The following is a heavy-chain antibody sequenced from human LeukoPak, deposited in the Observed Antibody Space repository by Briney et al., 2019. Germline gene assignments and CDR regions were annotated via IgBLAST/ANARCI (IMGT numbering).Heavy chain of an antibody. J-gene: IGHJ4*02. CDR3: ARPQVVVLNPFDY. CDR1: GFTFSTYA. Sequence: PGGSLRLSCAASGFTFSTYAMSWVRQAPGKGLEWVCAITGSADRTHYADSVKGRFTISRDNSKNIVYLQMNSLRAKDTAVYFCARPQVVVLNPFDYWGQGTLVTVSS. D-gene: IGHD3-10*01. V-gene: IGHV3-23*01. CDR2: ITGSADRT.